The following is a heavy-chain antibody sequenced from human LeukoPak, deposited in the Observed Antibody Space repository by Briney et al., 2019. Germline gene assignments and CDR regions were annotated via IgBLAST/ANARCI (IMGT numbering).Heavy chain of an antibody. CDR3: AKDGGFYGDEMEYYFDY. CDR2: ISWDGGST. V-gene: IGHV3-43D*03. J-gene: IGHJ4*02. CDR1: GFTFDDYA. Sequence: GGSLRLSCAASGFTFDDYAMHWVRHAPGKGLEWVSLISWDGGSTYYADSVKGRFTISRDNSKNSLYQQMNSLRAEDTALYYCAKDGGFYGDEMEYYFDYWGQGTLVTVSS. D-gene: IGHD4-17*01.